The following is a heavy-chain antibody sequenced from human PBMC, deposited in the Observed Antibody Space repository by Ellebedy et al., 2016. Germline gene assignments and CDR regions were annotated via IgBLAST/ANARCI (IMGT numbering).Heavy chain of an antibody. Sequence: ASVKVSCKASGYIFTSYYVHWVRQAPGQGLEWMGIINPSDGRTTYAQELQGRVTVTRDTSTNTVHMELSSLKSDDTAMYYCARVKGEHYDFWSGYYLADAFDIWGQGTMVTVSS. D-gene: IGHD3-3*01. J-gene: IGHJ3*02. CDR3: ARVKGEHYDFWSGYYLADAFDI. CDR2: INPSDGRT. CDR1: GYIFTSYY. V-gene: IGHV1-46*04.